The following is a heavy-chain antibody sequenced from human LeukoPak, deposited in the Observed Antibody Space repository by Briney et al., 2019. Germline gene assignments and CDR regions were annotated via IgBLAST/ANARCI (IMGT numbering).Heavy chain of an antibody. J-gene: IGHJ4*02. CDR1: GFTFTTYA. CDR2: ITSGGRT. CDR3: ARSIPPDF. D-gene: IGHD1-26*01. Sequence: LAGGSLRLSCVPSGFTFTTYAMNWVRQAPGKGLEWVSGITSGGRTYYADSVKGRFTISRDSSKNTLYLQMTSLRADDTGLYYCARSIPPDFWGQGTLVTVSS. V-gene: IGHV3-23*01.